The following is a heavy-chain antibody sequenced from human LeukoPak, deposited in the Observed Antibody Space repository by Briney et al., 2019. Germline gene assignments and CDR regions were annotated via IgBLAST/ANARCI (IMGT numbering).Heavy chain of an antibody. CDR3: ARGELLYHY. CDR1: GGSISSGDSY. Sequence: PSETLSLTCTVSGGSISSGDSYWSWIRQPPGKGLEWIGYIFHRGSSFYNPSLKSRVTMSVDTSKNQFSLKLSSVTAADTAVYYCARGELLYHYWGQGALVTDSS. J-gene: IGHJ4*02. V-gene: IGHV4-30-4*01. CDR2: IFHRGSS. D-gene: IGHD2-15*01.